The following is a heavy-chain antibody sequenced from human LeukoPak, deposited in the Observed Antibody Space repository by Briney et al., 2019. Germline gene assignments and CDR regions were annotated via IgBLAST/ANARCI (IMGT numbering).Heavy chain of an antibody. D-gene: IGHD4-11*01. Sequence: ASVKVSRKAQGYALTDYYFHWVRQAPGQGLQWMGWINPRTGATRSSQKFQERVTFTVDMSINTAYMELAGLTSEDTAVYYCTRRRKDLQAFDMRGQGTLVIVST. CDR3: TRRRKDLQAFDM. V-gene: IGHV1-2*02. CDR2: INPRTGAT. CDR1: GYALTDYY. J-gene: IGHJ3*02.